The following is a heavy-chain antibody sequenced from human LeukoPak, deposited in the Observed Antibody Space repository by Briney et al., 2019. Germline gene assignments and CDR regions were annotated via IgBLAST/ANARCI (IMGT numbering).Heavy chain of an antibody. D-gene: IGHD3-3*01. CDR2: IYYSGST. CDR1: GGSISSSSYH. CDR3: AREDYDFWSGSGYYMDV. J-gene: IGHJ6*03. Sequence: SSETLSLTCTVSGGSISSSSYHWGWIRQPPGKGLEWIGSIYYSGSTYYNPSLKSRVTISVDTSKNQFSLKLSSVTAADTAVYYCAREDYDFWSGSGYYMDVWGKGTTVTVSS. V-gene: IGHV4-39*01.